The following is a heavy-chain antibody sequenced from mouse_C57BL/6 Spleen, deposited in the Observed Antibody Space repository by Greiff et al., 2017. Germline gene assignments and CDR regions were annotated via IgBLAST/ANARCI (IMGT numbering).Heavy chain of an antibody. J-gene: IGHJ3*01. D-gene: IGHD1-1*01. CDR3: ARCRCGSSWGFAY. V-gene: IGHV1-54*01. Sequence: QVHVKQSGAELVRPGTSVKVSCKASGYAFTNYLIEWVKQRPGQGLEWIGVINPGSGGTNYNEKFKGKATLTADKSSSTAYMQLSSLTSEDSGVYFCARCRCGSSWGFAYGGQGTLVTVSA. CDR1: GYAFTNYL. CDR2: INPGSGGT.